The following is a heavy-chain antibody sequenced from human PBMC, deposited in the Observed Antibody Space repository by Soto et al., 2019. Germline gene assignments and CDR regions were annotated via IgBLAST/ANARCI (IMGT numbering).Heavy chain of an antibody. CDR2: IYYSGST. V-gene: IGHV4-61*08. CDR1: GGSISSGGYY. D-gene: IGHD3-10*01. Sequence: PSETLSLTCTVSGGSISSGGYYWSWIRQHPGKGLEWIGYIYYSGSTNYNPSLKSRVTISVDTSKNQFSLKLSSVTAADTAVYYCARDASAMRFGELNYWGQGTLVTVSS. J-gene: IGHJ4*02. CDR3: ARDASAMRFGELNY.